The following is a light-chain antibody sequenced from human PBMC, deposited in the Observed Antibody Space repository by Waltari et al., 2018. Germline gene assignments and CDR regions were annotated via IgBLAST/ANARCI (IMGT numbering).Light chain of an antibody. Sequence: QSVLTQPPSASGTPGQRVPISCSGSASNIGGNLVTWYQPLPGKAPKLLIYRSDLRPSGVPDRFSGSKSGTSASLAISGLQSEDEADYFCASWDDSLNGHWVFGGGTKVTVL. CDR1: ASNIGGNL. J-gene: IGLJ3*02. CDR3: ASWDDSLNGHWV. CDR2: RSD. V-gene: IGLV1-44*01.